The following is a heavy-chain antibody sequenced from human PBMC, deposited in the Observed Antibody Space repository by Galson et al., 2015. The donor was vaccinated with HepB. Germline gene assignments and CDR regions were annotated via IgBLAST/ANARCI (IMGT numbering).Heavy chain of an antibody. CDR2: ISGSGITT. V-gene: IGHV3-23*01. CDR1: GFTFSTYA. D-gene: IGHD3-3*01. Sequence: SLRLSCAASGFTFSTYAMSWVRQAPGKGLEWVSTISGSGITTYYADSVKGRFTIARDNSKNTLSLQMNSLRVEDTAVYSCAKDPAVSYHDFWTENYFLGEFDYWDRGTLITVSS. J-gene: IGHJ4*02. CDR3: AKDPAVSYHDFWTENYFLGEFDY.